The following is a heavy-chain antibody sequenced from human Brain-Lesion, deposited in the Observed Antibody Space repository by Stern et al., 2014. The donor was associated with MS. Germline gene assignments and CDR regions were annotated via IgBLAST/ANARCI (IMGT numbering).Heavy chain of an antibody. D-gene: IGHD4-17*01. J-gene: IGHJ4*02. Sequence: QLQLQESGPGLVKPSETLSLTCTVSGGSINTNNYYWGWIRQPPGKGLEWIGNIYSSGSTFYSPSLKSRVTMSVDTPKNQFSPKLGSVTAADTAVYYCARTGDDFGDYSLSYWGQGTLVTVSS. V-gene: IGHV4-39*01. CDR1: GGSINTNNYY. CDR2: IYSSGST. CDR3: ARTGDDFGDYSLSY.